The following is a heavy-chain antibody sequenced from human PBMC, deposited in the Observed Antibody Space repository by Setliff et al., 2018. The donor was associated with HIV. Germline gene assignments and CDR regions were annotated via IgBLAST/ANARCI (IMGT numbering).Heavy chain of an antibody. D-gene: IGHD6-19*01. CDR3: ARGVRDNSGWSSYYFDY. CDR1: GGSFSDNY. J-gene: IGHJ4*02. V-gene: IGHV4-34*01. CDR2: INHSGRT. Sequence: TSETLSLTCAVYGGSFSDNYWSWIRQSPGKGLEWIGEINHSGRTKYSPSLRSRVSISVDTSKTQFSLKLSSVTAADTAVYYCARGVRDNSGWSSYYFDYWGQGTQVTVSS.